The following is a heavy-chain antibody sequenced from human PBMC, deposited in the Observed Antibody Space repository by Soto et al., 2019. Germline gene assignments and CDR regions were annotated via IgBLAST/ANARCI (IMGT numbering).Heavy chain of an antibody. CDR3: AREEEDIVSGMDV. D-gene: IGHD2-15*01. Sequence: QVQLVQSGAEVKKPGSSVKVSCKASGGTFSSYTISWVRQAPGQGLEWMGRIIPILGIANYAQKFQGRVTITADKSTSTAYMELSSLRSGDTAVYYCAREEEDIVSGMDVWGQGTTVTVSS. CDR1: GGTFSSYT. CDR2: IIPILGIA. J-gene: IGHJ6*02. V-gene: IGHV1-69*08.